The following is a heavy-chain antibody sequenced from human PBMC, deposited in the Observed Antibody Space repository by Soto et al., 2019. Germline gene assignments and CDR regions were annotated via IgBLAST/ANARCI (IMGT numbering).Heavy chain of an antibody. D-gene: IGHD6-19*01. CDR3: ARDVGLGQQWLAYYFDY. Sequence: QVQLVESGGGVVQPGRSLRLSCAASGFTFSSYAMHWVRQAPGKGLEWVAVISYDGSNKYYADSVKGRFTISRDNSKNTLYLQMNILRAEDPAVYYCARDVGLGQQWLAYYFDYWGQGTLVTVSS. V-gene: IGHV3-30-3*01. J-gene: IGHJ4*02. CDR1: GFTFSSYA. CDR2: ISYDGSNK.